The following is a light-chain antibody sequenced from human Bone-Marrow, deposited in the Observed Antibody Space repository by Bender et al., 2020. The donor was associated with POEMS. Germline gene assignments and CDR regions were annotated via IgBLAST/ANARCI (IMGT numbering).Light chain of an antibody. J-gene: IGLJ3*02. CDR1: NSDIGTYDL. CDR2: EVY. V-gene: IGLV2-18*02. Sequence: QSALTQPPSVSGSPGQSVTISCTGTNSDIGTYDLVSWYQQPPDTAPKLIIYEVYYRPSGVPDRFYAFKSGNTASLTISGLQPEDAADYYCCSYASGTTSWVFGGGTKLTVL. CDR3: CSYASGTTSWV.